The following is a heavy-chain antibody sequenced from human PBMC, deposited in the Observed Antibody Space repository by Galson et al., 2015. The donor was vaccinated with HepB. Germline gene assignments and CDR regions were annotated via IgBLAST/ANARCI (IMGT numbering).Heavy chain of an antibody. D-gene: IGHD6-19*01. J-gene: IGHJ4*02. CDR2: ISYDGSNK. CDR3: ARDWGGIIVAGYFDY. V-gene: IGHV3-30-3*01. Sequence: SLRLSCAVSGFTFSSYTMHWVRQAPGKGLEWVAFISYDGSNKYYADSVKGRFTISRDNSKNTLYVQMNSLRAEDTAVYYCARDWGGIIVAGYFDYWGQGTLVTVSS. CDR1: GFTFSSYT.